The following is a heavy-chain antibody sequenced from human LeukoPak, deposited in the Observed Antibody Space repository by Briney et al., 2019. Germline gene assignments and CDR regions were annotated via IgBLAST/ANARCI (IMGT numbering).Heavy chain of an antibody. D-gene: IGHD3-10*01. CDR3: ARSSYYYAADAFDI. Sequence: SETLSLTCTVAGVSISSSNSYWGWIRQPPGKGLEWIGYIYYSGSTNYNPSLKSRVTISVDTSKTQFSLKLSSVTAADTAVYYCARSSYYYAADAFDIWGQGTMVTVSS. V-gene: IGHV4-61*05. CDR1: GVSISSSNSY. J-gene: IGHJ3*02. CDR2: IYYSGST.